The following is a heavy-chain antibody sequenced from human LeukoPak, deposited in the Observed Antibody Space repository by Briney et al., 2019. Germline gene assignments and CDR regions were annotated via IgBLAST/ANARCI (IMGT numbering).Heavy chain of an antibody. CDR1: GFTFSSYS. CDR2: ISSSSSYI. J-gene: IGHJ4*02. V-gene: IGHV3-21*01. CDR3: ASDTYSSYDY. D-gene: IGHD6-6*01. Sequence: TGGSLRLSCAASGFTFSSYSMNWVRQAPGKGLEWVSSISSSSSYIYYAESVKGRFTISRDNAKNSLYPQMNSLRAEDTAVYYCASDTYSSYDYWGQGTLVTVSS.